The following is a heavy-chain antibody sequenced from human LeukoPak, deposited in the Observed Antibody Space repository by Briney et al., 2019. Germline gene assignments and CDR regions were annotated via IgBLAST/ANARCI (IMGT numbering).Heavy chain of an antibody. J-gene: IGHJ6*04. V-gene: IGHV4-34*01. Sequence: PSETLSLTCAVYGETFSDFHWSWIRQSPRKGLEWIGEINHGGSTNYNPSLKSRVTISVDTSKNQFSLRLSSVTAADTAAYYCARVRVDVVRGARYGMDVWGKGTTVTVSS. CDR3: ARVRVDVVRGARYGMDV. CDR2: INHGGST. CDR1: GETFSDFH. D-gene: IGHD3-10*01.